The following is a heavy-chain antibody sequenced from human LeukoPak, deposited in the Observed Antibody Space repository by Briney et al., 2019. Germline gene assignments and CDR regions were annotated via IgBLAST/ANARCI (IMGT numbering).Heavy chain of an antibody. CDR2: IYPGDSDP. Sequence: GESLKISCKGSGYSFTSYWFGWVRQMPGKGLEWMGIIYPGDSDPRYRPSFQGEVTISADKSISTAYLQWSSLKASDTALYYCASHRGYGDYVDDAFDIWGQGTMVTVSS. V-gene: IGHV5-51*01. J-gene: IGHJ3*02. CDR1: GYSFTSYW. D-gene: IGHD4-17*01. CDR3: ASHRGYGDYVDDAFDI.